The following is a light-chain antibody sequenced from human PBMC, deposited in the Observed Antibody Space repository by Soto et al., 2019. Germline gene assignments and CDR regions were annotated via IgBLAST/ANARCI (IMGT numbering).Light chain of an antibody. Sequence: EIVLTQSPGTLSLSPGERATLSCRASQSVSNNYLAWYQQKPGQAPRLLIYGASNRATGIPDRFSGSGSGTDFTLTISSLQPEDSGTYYCQQLYDYPITFGPGTKVDIK. CDR1: QSVSNNY. CDR2: GAS. CDR3: QQLYDYPIT. J-gene: IGKJ3*01. V-gene: IGKV3-20*01.